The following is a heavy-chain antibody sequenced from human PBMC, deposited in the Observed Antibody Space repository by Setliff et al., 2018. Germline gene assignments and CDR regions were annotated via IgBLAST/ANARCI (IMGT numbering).Heavy chain of an antibody. V-gene: IGHV4-34*01. Sequence: SETLSLTCAVYGGSFSGYSWTWIRQPPGKGLEWIGDINHSGSTNYSPSLKSRVTISVDTSKNQFSLKLSSVTAADTAVYYCARDMGQPYYFESWGLGTLVTVS. CDR1: GGSFSGYS. J-gene: IGHJ4*02. D-gene: IGHD1-1*01. CDR3: ARDMGQPYYFES. CDR2: INHSGST.